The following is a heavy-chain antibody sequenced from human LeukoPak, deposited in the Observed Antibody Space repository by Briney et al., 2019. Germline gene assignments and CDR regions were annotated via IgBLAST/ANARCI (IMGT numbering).Heavy chain of an antibody. J-gene: IGHJ4*02. CDR2: INSEGDT. CDR1: GSTVSANV. CDR3: ARDMDWSYDC. Sequence: GGSLRLSCAISGSTVSANVMNWVRQAPGKGLEWLSAINSEGDTFYADSVRGRFTISRDDSQDTLNLQMNSLRDEDTAFYFCARDMDWSYDCWGQGTLVTVSS. V-gene: IGHV3-53*01. D-gene: IGHD3/OR15-3a*01.